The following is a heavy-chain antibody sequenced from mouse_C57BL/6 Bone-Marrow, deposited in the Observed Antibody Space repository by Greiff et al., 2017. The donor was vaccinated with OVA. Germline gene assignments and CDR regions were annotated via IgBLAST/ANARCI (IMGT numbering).Heavy chain of an antibody. CDR1: GFNIKDDY. CDR3: TTDRY. Sequence: DVKLVESGAELVRPGASVKLSCTASGFNIKDDYMHWVKQRPEQGLEWIGWIDPENGDTEYASKFQGKATITADTTSHTAYLQLSRLTAADTAVYYCTTDRYWGQGTTLTVSA. J-gene: IGHJ2*01. V-gene: IGHV14-4*01. CDR2: IDPENGDT.